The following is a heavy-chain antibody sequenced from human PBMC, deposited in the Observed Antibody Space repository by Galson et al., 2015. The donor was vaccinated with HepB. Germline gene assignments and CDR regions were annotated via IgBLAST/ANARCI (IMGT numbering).Heavy chain of an antibody. V-gene: IGHV3-23*01. CDR1: GFTFDTYA. CDR3: AKDTVTSTLSKWGFDY. D-gene: IGHD4-11*01. Sequence: SLRLSCAASGFTFDTYAMTWVRQAPGKGPEWVSAISGGGGSTYYADSVRGRFTISRDNSKNTLYLKMNNLRAEDTAVYFCAKDTVTSTLSKWGFDYWGQGTLVTVSS. J-gene: IGHJ4*02. CDR2: ISGGGGST.